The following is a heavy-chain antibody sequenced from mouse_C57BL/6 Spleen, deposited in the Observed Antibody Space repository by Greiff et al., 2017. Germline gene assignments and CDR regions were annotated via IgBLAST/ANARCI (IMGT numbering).Heavy chain of an antibody. CDR3: ARDAWDWGFDY. Sequence: EVKVVESGGGLVQSGRSLRLSCATSGFTFSDFYMEWVRQAPGKGLEWIAASRNKANDYTTEYSASVKGRFIVSRDTSQSILYLQMNALRAEDTAIYYCARDAWDWGFDYWGQGTTLTVSS. D-gene: IGHD4-1*01. CDR1: GFTFSDFY. CDR2: SRNKANDYTT. J-gene: IGHJ2*01. V-gene: IGHV7-1*01.